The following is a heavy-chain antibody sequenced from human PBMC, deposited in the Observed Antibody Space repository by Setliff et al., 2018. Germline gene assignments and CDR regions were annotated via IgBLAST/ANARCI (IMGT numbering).Heavy chain of an antibody. CDR1: GYTFTNSI. J-gene: IGHJ5*02. V-gene: IGHV1-18*04. Sequence: ASVKVSCKASGYTFTNSIMNWVRQAPGQGLEWMGWISAYNGNTYHAQKFQDRPSTTTDTSTSTAYMELRSLRADDTAVYYCERLVRHCARISCQRTSEADLWGQGTQVTVSS. CDR3: ERLVRHCARISCQRTSEADL. D-gene: IGHD2-15*01. CDR2: ISAYNGNT.